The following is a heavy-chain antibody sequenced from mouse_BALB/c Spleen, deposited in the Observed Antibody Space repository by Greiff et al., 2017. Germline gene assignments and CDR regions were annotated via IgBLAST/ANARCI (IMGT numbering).Heavy chain of an antibody. CDR2: ISGGGGT. Sequence: EVQLLQSGAGLVKPGGSLKFSCAASGFTFSSYAMSWVRQTPEKRLEWVASISGGGGTYYSDSVKGRYTISRDNARNNLYLQMSSLRSEDTAMYYCAREGYYCRSSYYYAMDYWGQGTSVTVSS. CDR1: GFTFSSYA. J-gene: IGHJ4*01. D-gene: IGHD1-1*01. V-gene: IGHV5-6-5*01. CDR3: AREGYYCRSSYYYAMDY.